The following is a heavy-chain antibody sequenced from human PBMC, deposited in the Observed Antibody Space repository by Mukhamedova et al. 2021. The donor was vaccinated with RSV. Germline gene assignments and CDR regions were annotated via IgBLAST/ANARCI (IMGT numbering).Heavy chain of an antibody. J-gene: IGHJ5*02. D-gene: IGHD2-2*01. CDR3: TREVGEATSPSVDP. V-gene: IGHV4-39*07. Sequence: GGSIKGGSHYWGWIRQPPGKGLEWVGNMSSSGGTHYNPSLKGRLTMSMDTSKNQFSLNLTSVTAPDTAIYFCTREVGEATSPSVDP. CDR2: MSSSGGT. CDR1: GGSIKGGSHY.